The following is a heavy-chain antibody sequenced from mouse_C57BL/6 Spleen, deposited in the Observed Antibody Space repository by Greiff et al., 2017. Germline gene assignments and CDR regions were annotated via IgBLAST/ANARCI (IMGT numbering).Heavy chain of an antibody. CDR1: GFSLTSYG. V-gene: IGHV2-3*01. Sequence: QVQLQQSGPGLVAPSQSLSITCTVSGFSLTSYGVSWVRQPPGKGLEWLGVIWGDGSTNYHSALISRLSISKDNSKSQVFLKLNLLQADDTATYYCAKDEDYDYDVSAWFAYWGQGTLVTVSA. J-gene: IGHJ3*01. CDR3: AKDEDYDYDVSAWFAY. CDR2: IWGDGST. D-gene: IGHD2-4*01.